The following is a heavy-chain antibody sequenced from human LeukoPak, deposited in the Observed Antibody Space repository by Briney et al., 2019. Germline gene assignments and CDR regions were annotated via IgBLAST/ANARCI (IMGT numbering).Heavy chain of an antibody. Sequence: GASVKVPCKTSGYNFIDYDIHWVRQAPGQGLEWVGRIDPVSGGTHYAQKFQVRVTMTRDTSISTVYMEMSGLKSDDTALYYCARAAGPYTTSRFHCWGQGTLVTVPS. V-gene: IGHV1-2*02. CDR2: IDPVSGGT. CDR1: GYNFIDYD. D-gene: IGHD2-2*01. J-gene: IGHJ4*02. CDR3: ARAAGPYTTSRFHC.